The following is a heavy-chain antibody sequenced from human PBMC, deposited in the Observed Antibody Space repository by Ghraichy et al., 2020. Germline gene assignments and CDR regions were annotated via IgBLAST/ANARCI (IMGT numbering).Heavy chain of an antibody. Sequence: GGSLRLSCAASGFTFSSYGMLWVRQAPGKGLEWVSFIQYDGSNKYYADSVRGRFTVSRDNSKNALYLQMNSLRAEDTAVYYCANGPHCSDNNCYSDELFPWGQGTLVTVSS. D-gene: IGHD2-15*01. CDR2: IQYDGSNK. J-gene: IGHJ5*02. V-gene: IGHV3-30*02. CDR3: ANGPHCSDNNCYSDELFP. CDR1: GFTFSSYG.